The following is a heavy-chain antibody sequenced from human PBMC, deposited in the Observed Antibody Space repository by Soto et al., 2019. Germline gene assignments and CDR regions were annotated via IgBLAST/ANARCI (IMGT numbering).Heavy chain of an antibody. V-gene: IGHV4-31*03. J-gene: IGHJ6*02. Sequence: QVQLQESGPGLVKPSQTLSLTCTVSGGSISSGGYYWTWIRQHPGKGLEWMGYNYYSGITYYNPSLSSRVTISLYTSKNQFSLKLSSVTAADTAVYYCARGSSIAGLDYGMDVWGQGTTVTVSS. CDR2: NYYSGIT. CDR1: GGSISSGGYY. CDR3: ARGSSIAGLDYGMDV. D-gene: IGHD6-6*01.